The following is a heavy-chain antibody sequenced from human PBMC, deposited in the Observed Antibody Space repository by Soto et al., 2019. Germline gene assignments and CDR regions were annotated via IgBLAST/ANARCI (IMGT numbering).Heavy chain of an antibody. D-gene: IGHD3-3*02. V-gene: IGHV1-3*01. CDR1: GYTFSAYT. CDR2: INAGSGNT. Sequence: QAQLVQSGAEMKKPGASVKVSCKATGYTFSAYTMNWVRQAPGQSLEWMGWINAGSGNTKYSQNFHGRVSITRETSARTDYMELTGLTSEDTAVYYCARDTETLGPRANDALDIWGQGTMVTVSS. J-gene: IGHJ3*02. CDR3: ARDTETLGPRANDALDI.